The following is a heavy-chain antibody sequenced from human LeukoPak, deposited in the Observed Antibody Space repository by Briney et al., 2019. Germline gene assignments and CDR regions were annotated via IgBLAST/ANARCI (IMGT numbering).Heavy chain of an antibody. CDR3: ARGGVRTGIQLWEFGY. V-gene: IGHV1-46*01. CDR2: INPSGGST. CDR1: GYTFTSYY. Sequence: ASVKVSCKASGYTFTSYYMHWVRQAPGQGLGWMGIINPSGGSTSYAQKFQGRVTMTRDTSTSTVYMELSSLRSEDTAVYYCARGGVRTGIQLWEFGYWGQGALVTVSS. D-gene: IGHD5-18*01. J-gene: IGHJ4*02.